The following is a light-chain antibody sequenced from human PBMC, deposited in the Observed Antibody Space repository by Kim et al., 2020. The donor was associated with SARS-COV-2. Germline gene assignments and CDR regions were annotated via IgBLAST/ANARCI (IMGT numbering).Light chain of an antibody. CDR3: QHRWT. CDR2: GAA. J-gene: IGKJ1*01. Sequence: GHVSVPPGERASLSVRATHSVSNNYLAWDQQRRAQAPRLLTEGAASKASGIPDRFSGSWSGTDLTLTISRLEPEDFAGYYCQHRWTFGQGTKLEI. V-gene: IGKV3-20*01. CDR1: HSVSNNY.